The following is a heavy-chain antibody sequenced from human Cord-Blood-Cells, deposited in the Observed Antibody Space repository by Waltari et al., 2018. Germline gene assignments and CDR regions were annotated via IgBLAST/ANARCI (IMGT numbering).Heavy chain of an antibody. D-gene: IGHD3-10*01. CDR2: IYYRLST. J-gene: IGHJ3*02. V-gene: IGHV4-39*07. Sequence: QLQLQESCPGLVKPSETLSLTCTVSGGSISSSSYYWGWIRQPPGKWLEGIGIIYYRLSTYYNTSLKSRVTLSVDAAKCQFSLKVGSVSAADTAVYYCARKKGFGSDAFDIWGKGTMGTVSS. CDR1: GGSISSSSYY. CDR3: ARKKGFGSDAFDI.